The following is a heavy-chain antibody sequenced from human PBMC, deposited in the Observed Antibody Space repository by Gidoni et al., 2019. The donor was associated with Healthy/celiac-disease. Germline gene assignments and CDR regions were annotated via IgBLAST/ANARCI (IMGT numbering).Heavy chain of an antibody. J-gene: IGHJ6*03. CDR2: ISGSGGST. D-gene: IGHD3-10*01. CDR1: GFTFSSYA. V-gene: IGHV3-23*01. CDR3: AKETGRCRGHYCYYYYMDV. Sequence: EVQLLESGGGLVQPGGSLRLSCAASGFTFSSYAMSWVRQAPGKGLEWVSAISGSGGSTYYADSVKGRFTISRDNSKNTLYLQMNSLRAEDTAVYYCAKETGRCRGHYCYYYYMDVWGKGTTVTVSS.